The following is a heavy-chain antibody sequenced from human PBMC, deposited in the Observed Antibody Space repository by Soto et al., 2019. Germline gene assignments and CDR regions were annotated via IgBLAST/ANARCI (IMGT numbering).Heavy chain of an antibody. CDR1: GGSFSGYY. V-gene: IGHV4-34*01. D-gene: IGHD3-10*01. J-gene: IGHJ5*02. CDR2: INHSGST. CDR3: ARGLRLWFGRDLARGWFDP. Sequence: SETLSLTCAVYGGSFSGYYWSWIRQPPGKGLEWIGEINHSGSTNYNPSLKSRVTISVDTSKNQFSLKLSSVTAADTAVYYCARGLRLWFGRDLARGWFDPWGQGTLVTVSS.